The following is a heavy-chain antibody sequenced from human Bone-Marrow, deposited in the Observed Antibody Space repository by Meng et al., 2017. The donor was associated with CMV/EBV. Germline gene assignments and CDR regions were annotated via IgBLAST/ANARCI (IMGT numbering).Heavy chain of an antibody. CDR2: IYYSGST. CDR1: GGSISSSSYY. CDR3: AREYYDFRGGWYFDL. J-gene: IGHJ2*01. V-gene: IGHV4-39*07. Sequence: QRPLQESGPGLVKPSETLSLTCTVSGGSISSSSYYWGWIRQPPGKGLEWIGSIYYSGSTYYNPSLKSRVTISVDTSKNQFSLKLSSVTAADTAVYYCAREYYDFRGGWYFDLWGRGTLVTVSS. D-gene: IGHD3-3*01.